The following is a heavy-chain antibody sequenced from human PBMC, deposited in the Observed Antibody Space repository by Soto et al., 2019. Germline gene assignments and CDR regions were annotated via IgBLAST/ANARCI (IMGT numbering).Heavy chain of an antibody. D-gene: IGHD2-2*01. CDR2: ISSSSSTI. Sequence: EMQLVESGGGLVQRGGSLRLSCAASGFTFSSYSMNWVRQAPGKGLEWVSYISSSSSTIYYADSVKGRFTISRDNAKNSLYLQMNSLRAEDTAVYYCASTTVVVPAAQIDYWGQGTLVTVSS. V-gene: IGHV3-48*01. CDR3: ASTTVVVPAAQIDY. J-gene: IGHJ4*02. CDR1: GFTFSSYS.